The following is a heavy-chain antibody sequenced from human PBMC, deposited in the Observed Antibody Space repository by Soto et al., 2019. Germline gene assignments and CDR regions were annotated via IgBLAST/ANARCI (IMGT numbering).Heavy chain of an antibody. Sequence: PSETLSLTCAVYGGSFSGYYWSWIRKPPGKGLEWIGEINHSGSTNYNPSLKSRVTISVDTSKNQFSLKLSSVTAADTAVYYCARVGHYNYYSGMDVWGQGTTVTVSS. CDR2: INHSGST. J-gene: IGHJ6*02. CDR1: GGSFSGYY. CDR3: ARVGHYNYYSGMDV. V-gene: IGHV4-34*01. D-gene: IGHD2-21*02.